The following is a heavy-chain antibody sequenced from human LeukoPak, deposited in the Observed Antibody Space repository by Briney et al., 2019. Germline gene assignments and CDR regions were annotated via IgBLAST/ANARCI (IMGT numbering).Heavy chain of an antibody. CDR1: GLTFSTNW. CDR3: ARDGKSKQGFDY. D-gene: IGHD4-23*01. J-gene: IGHJ4*02. Sequence: PGGALRLSCAAPGLTFSTNWMSWVRQAPGKGLEWVANIKQDGSDKNYVDSVKGRFTISRDNAKNSLYLQMNSLRVEDTAVYYCARDGKSKQGFDYWGQGTLVTVSS. V-gene: IGHV3-7*01. CDR2: IKQDGSDK.